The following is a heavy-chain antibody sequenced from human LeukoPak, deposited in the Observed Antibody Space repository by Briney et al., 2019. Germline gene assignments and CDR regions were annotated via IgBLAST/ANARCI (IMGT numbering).Heavy chain of an antibody. CDR3: VRRGGVTDFGY. J-gene: IGHJ4*02. CDR2: IIPIFGTA. CDR1: GGIFSSYA. D-gene: IGHD3-16*01. V-gene: IGHV1-69*05. Sequence: SVKVSCKASGGIFSSYAISWVRQAPGQGLEWMGGIIPIFGTANYAQKFQGRVTITTDESTSTAYMELSSLRSEDTAVYYCVRRGGVTDFGYWGQGTLVTVSS.